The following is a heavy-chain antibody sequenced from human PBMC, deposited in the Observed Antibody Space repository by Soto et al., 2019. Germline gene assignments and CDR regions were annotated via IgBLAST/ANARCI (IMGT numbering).Heavy chain of an antibody. J-gene: IGHJ3*02. D-gene: IGHD2-8*01. CDR1: GFTFSIYW. CDR3: AAYCTNGVCYSVDAFDI. CDR2: IKQDGSEK. Sequence: GGSLRLSCAASGFTFSIYWMSWVRQAPGKGLEWVANIKQDGSEKYYVDSVKGRFTISRDNAKNSLYLQMNSLRAEDTAVYYCAAYCTNGVCYSVDAFDIWGQGTMVTVSS. V-gene: IGHV3-7*01.